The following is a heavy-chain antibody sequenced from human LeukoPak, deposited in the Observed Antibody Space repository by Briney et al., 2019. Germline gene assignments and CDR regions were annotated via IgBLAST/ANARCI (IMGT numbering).Heavy chain of an antibody. J-gene: IGHJ4*02. V-gene: IGHV1-2*02. CDR1: GYTFTGYY. Sequence: ASVKVSCKASGYTFTGYYMHWVRQAAGQGGEGMGWINPNSGGTNYAQKFQGRVTMTRDTSISTAYMELSRLRSDDTVVYYCARPADAVILAQIDYWGQGTLVTVSS. CDR3: ARPADAVILAQIDY. CDR2: INPNSGGT. D-gene: IGHD3-22*01.